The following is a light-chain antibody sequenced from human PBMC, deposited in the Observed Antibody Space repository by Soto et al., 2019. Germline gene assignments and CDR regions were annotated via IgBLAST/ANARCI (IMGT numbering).Light chain of an antibody. CDR3: QQYNNWPHT. V-gene: IGKV3-15*01. Sequence: EIVLTQSPATLSLSPGERATLSCRASQSVSSNLAWYQQKPGQAPRLLIYGASTRATGIPARFSGSGSGTEFTLTISSLQSEDFAVYYCQQYNNWPHTFGQGT. CDR2: GAS. J-gene: IGKJ2*01. CDR1: QSVSSN.